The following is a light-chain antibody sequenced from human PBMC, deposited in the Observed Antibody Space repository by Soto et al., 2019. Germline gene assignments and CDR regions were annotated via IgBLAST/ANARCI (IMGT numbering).Light chain of an antibody. CDR2: GAS. CDR1: QSVTSSF. J-gene: IGKJ1*01. CDR3: QHYQT. Sequence: EIVLAQSPVTLSLSPGEGATLSCGASQSVTSSFLAWYQQKPGQAPRLLIYGASSRATAIPDRFSGSGSGTDFTLTISRLEPEDFAVYDCQHYQTFGQGTKVDNK. V-gene: IGKV3-20*01.